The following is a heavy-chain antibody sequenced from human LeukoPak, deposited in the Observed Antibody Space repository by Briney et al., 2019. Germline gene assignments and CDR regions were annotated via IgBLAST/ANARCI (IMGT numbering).Heavy chain of an antibody. CDR3: ARERAYYGSGSPHYSFDY. J-gene: IGHJ4*02. CDR2: IIPIFGTA. Sequence: SVKVSCKASGGTFSSYAISLVRQAPGQGLEWMGGIIPIFGTANYAQKFQGRVTITTDESTSTAYMALSSLTSEDTAVYYCARERAYYGSGSPHYSFDYWGQGTLVTVSS. D-gene: IGHD3-10*01. CDR1: GGTFSSYA. V-gene: IGHV1-69*05.